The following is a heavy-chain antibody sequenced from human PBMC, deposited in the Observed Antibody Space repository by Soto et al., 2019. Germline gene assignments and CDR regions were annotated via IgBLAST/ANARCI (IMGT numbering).Heavy chain of an antibody. V-gene: IGHV3-23*01. CDR1: GFIFSNYP. CDR2: ISGSGDTP. D-gene: IGHD3-10*01. CDR3: AKDGRITMVRGFLRSCDH. Sequence: GGSLRLSCAASGFIFSNYPMAWIRQAPGRGLEWVSGISGSGDTPYYADSVKGRFTISRDNFNNGLHLQMNSLRADDTAVYYCAKDGRITMVRGFLRSCDHWGRGIMVTVSS. J-gene: IGHJ4*02.